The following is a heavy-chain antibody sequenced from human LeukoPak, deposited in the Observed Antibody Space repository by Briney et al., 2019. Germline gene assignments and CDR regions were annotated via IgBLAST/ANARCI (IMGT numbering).Heavy chain of an antibody. V-gene: IGHV3-23*01. J-gene: IGHJ6*01. D-gene: IGHD1-1*01. CDR2: ISGSGTNT. CDR1: GFTFSGFA. Sequence: PGGSLRLSCAASGFTFSGFAMSWVRRTPGTGLGGCSGISGSGTNTLSAASGQGPFTISRQNSKNTLYPEMNSLRAEAPAMSYFSKMEAERLPTYNMDVWGQGPTVTVSS. CDR3: SKMEAERLPTYNMDV.